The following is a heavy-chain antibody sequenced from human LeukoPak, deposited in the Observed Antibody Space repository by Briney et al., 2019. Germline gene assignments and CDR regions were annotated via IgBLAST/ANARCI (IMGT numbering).Heavy chain of an antibody. J-gene: IGHJ4*02. CDR3: ARIPFPYDFWSGYSPYYFDY. Sequence: SGTLSLTCAVSGGSISSSNWWSWVRQPPGKGLEWIGEIYHSGSTNYNPSLKSRVTISVDKSKNQFSLKLSSVTAADTAVYYCARIPFPYDFWSGYSPYYFDYWGQGTLVTVSS. D-gene: IGHD3-3*01. V-gene: IGHV4-4*02. CDR2: IYHSGST. CDR1: GGSISSSNW.